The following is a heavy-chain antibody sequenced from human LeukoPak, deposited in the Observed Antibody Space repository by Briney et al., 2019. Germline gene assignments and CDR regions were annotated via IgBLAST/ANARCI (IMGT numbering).Heavy chain of an antibody. CDR2: ISNSGGTI. D-gene: IGHD4-17*01. CDR1: GFTFSDYY. CDR3: ARDRTTVTPGAFAL. V-gene: IGHV3-11*04. J-gene: IGHJ2*01. Sequence: GGSLRLSCAASGFTFSDYYMSWIRQPPGKGLEWVSYISNSGGTIYYSDSVKGRIIISRDNAKNSLYLQMNSLRAEDTAVYYCARDRTTVTPGAFALWGRGTLVTVS.